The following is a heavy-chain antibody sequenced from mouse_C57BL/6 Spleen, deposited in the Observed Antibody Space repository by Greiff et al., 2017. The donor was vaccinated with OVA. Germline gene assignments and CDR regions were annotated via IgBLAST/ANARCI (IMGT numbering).Heavy chain of an antibody. D-gene: IGHD3-2*02. CDR1: GYTFTSYW. CDR3: AHSSGYDAMDY. J-gene: IGHJ4*01. V-gene: IGHV1-55*01. Sequence: QVQLQQSGAELVKPGASVKMSCKASGYTFTSYWITWVKQRPGQGLEWIGDIYPGSGSTNYNEKFKSKATLTVDTSSSTAYMQLSSLTSEDSAVYYCAHSSGYDAMDYWGQGTSVTVSS. CDR2: IYPGSGST.